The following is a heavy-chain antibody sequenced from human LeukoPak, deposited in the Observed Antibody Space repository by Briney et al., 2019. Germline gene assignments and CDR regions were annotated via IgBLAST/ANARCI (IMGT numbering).Heavy chain of an antibody. Sequence: GGSLRLSYAASGFTFDDYAMHWVRQAPGKGLEWVSAISGSGGSTYYADSVKGRFTISRDNSKSTLYLQMNSLRAEDTAVYYCAKGSCSGGSCYPRSRRDNWFDPWGQGTLVTVSS. J-gene: IGHJ5*02. CDR2: ISGSGGST. CDR1: GFTFDDYA. D-gene: IGHD2-15*01. V-gene: IGHV3-23*01. CDR3: AKGSCSGGSCYPRSRRDNWFDP.